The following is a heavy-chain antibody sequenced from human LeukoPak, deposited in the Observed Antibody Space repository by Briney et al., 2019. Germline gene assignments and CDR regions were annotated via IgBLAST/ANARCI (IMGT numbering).Heavy chain of an antibody. CDR1: GFTFSSYG. D-gene: IGHD3/OR15-3a*01. J-gene: IGHJ4*02. CDR2: ISYDGSNK. V-gene: IGHV3-30*18. Sequence: GGSLRLSCAASGFTFSSYGRHWGRQAPGKGLGWVAVISYDGSNKYYADSVKGRFTISRDNSKNTLYLQMNSLRAEDTAVYYCAKTRDWSHFDYWGQGTLVTVSS. CDR3: AKTRDWSHFDY.